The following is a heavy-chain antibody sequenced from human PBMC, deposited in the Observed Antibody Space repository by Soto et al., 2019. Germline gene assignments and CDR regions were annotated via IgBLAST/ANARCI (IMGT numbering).Heavy chain of an antibody. CDR2: ISAYNGNT. CDR1: GYTFTSYG. Sequence: QVQLVQSGAEVKKPGASVKVSCKDSGYTFTSYGISWVRQAPGQGLEWMGWISAYNGNTNYAQKLQGRVTMTTDTSTSTAYMELRSLRSDDTAVYYCARAPYYDFWSCTGDAFDIWGQGTMVTGSS. CDR3: ARAPYYDFWSCTGDAFDI. J-gene: IGHJ3*02. V-gene: IGHV1-18*04. D-gene: IGHD3-3*01.